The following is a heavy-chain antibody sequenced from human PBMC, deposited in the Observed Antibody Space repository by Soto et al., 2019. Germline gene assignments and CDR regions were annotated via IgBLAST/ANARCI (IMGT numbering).Heavy chain of an antibody. J-gene: IGHJ6*03. Sequence: GASVKVSCKASGGTFSSYTISWVRQAPGQGLEWMGRIIPILGIANYAQKFQGRVTITADKSTSTAYMELSSLRSEDTAVYYCARVVSKASPDYYGSGSHREAYYDYYDMDVWGKQTTVTVSS. CDR1: GGTFSSYT. D-gene: IGHD3-10*01. V-gene: IGHV1-69*02. CDR3: ARVVSKASPDYYGSGSHREAYYDYYDMDV. CDR2: IIPILGIA.